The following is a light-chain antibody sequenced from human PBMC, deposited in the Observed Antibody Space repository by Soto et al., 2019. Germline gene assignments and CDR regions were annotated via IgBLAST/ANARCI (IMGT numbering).Light chain of an antibody. Sequence: SYELTQPPSVSVSPGQTASITCSGDKLGDKYACWYQQKPGQSPVLVIYQDNKRPSGIPERFSGSKSGNTATLTISGTQAMDEADYYCQAWDSSTAVFGGGTKVTVL. CDR1: KLGDKY. J-gene: IGLJ2*01. CDR2: QDN. CDR3: QAWDSSTAV. V-gene: IGLV3-1*01.